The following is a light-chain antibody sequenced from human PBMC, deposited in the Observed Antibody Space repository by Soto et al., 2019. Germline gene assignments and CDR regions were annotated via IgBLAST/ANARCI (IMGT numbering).Light chain of an antibody. CDR3: QQRSDWRWT. J-gene: IGKJ1*01. CDR2: DTS. V-gene: IGKV3-11*01. Sequence: LTQSPATLSVSPGGRTILSCRASQTVNNYLAWYQQKPGQAPRLLIYDTSKRAPGVPARFIGSGSGTAFTLNIDIVEPEDYGIYYCQQRSDWRWTFGQGTKVDIK. CDR1: QTVNNY.